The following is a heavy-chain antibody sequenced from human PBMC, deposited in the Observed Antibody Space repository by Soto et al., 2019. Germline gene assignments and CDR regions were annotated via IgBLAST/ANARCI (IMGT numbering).Heavy chain of an antibody. CDR3: ARDTYDTTGYPLDY. CDR2: IIPIFGTA. V-gene: IGHV1-69*01. Sequence: VKVSCKASGGTFSSYAISWVRQAPGQRLEWMGGIIPIFGTANYAQKFQGRVTITADESTSTAYMELRSLTSDDTAIYYCARDTYDTTGYPLDYWGQGTLVTVSS. CDR1: GGTFSSYA. J-gene: IGHJ4*02. D-gene: IGHD3-22*01.